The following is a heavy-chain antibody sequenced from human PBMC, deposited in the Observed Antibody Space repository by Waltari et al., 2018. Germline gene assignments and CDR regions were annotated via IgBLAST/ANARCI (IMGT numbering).Heavy chain of an antibody. CDR3: ARRDYENNWFDP. D-gene: IGHD3-16*01. V-gene: IGHV4-30-4*01. Sequence: QVHLQESGPGLVEASQTLSLTCTVSGALIRSARFFWSWLRQRPGKGLESIGHIYHTRTSYYNSSLKSVATISVDKSKNQIFMRLASVTAADSALYYCARRDYENNWFDPWGQGTLVTVS. J-gene: IGHJ5*02. CDR2: IYHTRTS. CDR1: GALIRSARFF.